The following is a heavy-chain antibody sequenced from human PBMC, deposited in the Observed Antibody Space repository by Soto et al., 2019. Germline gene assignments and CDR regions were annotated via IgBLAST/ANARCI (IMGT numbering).Heavy chain of an antibody. CDR2: ITSDTKTI. V-gene: IGHV3-48*01. CDR3: ARSVEGHFDY. Sequence: EVQLVESGGDLVQRGGALRLSCVASGFTFSIYSMNWVRQAPGKGLEWFSYITSDTKTIKYADSVKGRFTISRDNAKNSVYLHMNSLRAEDTAVDYCARSVEGHFDYWGQGTVVTVSS. J-gene: IGHJ4*02. D-gene: IGHD6-19*01. CDR1: GFTFSIYS.